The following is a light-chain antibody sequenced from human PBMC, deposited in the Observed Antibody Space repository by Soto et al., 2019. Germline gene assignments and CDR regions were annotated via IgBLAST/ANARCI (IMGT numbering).Light chain of an antibody. Sequence: EIVLTQSPGTLSLSPGERATLSCRAIQSVTTSYLAWYQRKPGQAPRLLIYDASNRATGIPARFSGSGSGTDFTLTISSLEPEDFAVYYCQQRSNWPSITFGQGTRLEIK. CDR3: QQRSNWPSIT. J-gene: IGKJ5*01. V-gene: IGKV3-11*01. CDR1: QSVTTSY. CDR2: DAS.